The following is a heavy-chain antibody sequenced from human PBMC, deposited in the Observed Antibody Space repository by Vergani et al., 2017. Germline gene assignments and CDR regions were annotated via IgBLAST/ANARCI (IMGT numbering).Heavy chain of an antibody. J-gene: IGHJ5*02. CDR2: IYYSGST. Sequence: QVQLQESGPGLVKSSETLSLTCSVSFDSIRNLYCNWIRQPPGKGLEWIGYIYYSGSTNYNPSLKSRVTISVDTSKNQFSLMLSSVTAADTAVYYCAREYQDCSGGSCYSNWFDPWGQGTLVTVSS. CDR3: AREYQDCSGGSCYSNWFDP. V-gene: IGHV4-59*11. CDR1: FDSIRNLY. D-gene: IGHD2-15*01.